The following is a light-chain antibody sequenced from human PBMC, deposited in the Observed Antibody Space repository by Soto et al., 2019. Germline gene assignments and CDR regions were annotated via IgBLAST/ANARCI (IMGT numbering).Light chain of an antibody. V-gene: IGLV2-23*01. CDR2: EGS. J-gene: IGLJ1*01. CDR1: SSDVGSYNL. CDR3: CSYAGSSPYV. Sequence: QSALTQPASVSASPGQSITISCTGTSSDVGSYNLVSWYQQHPGKAPKLMIYEGSKRPSGVSNRFSGSKSGNTASLTISGLQAEDEADYYCCSYAGSSPYVFGTGTKVTAL.